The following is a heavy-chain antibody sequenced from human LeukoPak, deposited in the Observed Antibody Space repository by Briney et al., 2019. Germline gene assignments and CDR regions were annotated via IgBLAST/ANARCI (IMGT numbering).Heavy chain of an antibody. CDR3: ARLYGSGSYTTVDN. CDR1: GFTFGTYW. V-gene: IGHV3-7*01. Sequence: PGGSLRLSCAASGFTFGTYWMTWVRQAPGKGLEWVANIKQDGGEKYYVDSVKGRFTISRDNAKNSLYLQMNSLRAEDTAMYYCARLYGSGSYTTVDNWGQGTLVTVSS. D-gene: IGHD3-10*01. CDR2: IKQDGGEK. J-gene: IGHJ4*02.